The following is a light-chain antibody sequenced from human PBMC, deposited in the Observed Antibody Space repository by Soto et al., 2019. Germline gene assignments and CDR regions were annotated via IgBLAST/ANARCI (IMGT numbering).Light chain of an antibody. Sequence: QSALTQPASVSGSPGQSITISCTGTSSDVGGYDFVSWYQQHPGKAPRLMIYDGDKRPSGVSSRFSGSKSGNTASLTISGLQDDDEAKYYCSSYAGSSNVVFGGGTKLTVL. CDR3: SSYAGSSNVV. J-gene: IGLJ2*01. CDR2: DGD. CDR1: SSDVGGYDF. V-gene: IGLV2-23*01.